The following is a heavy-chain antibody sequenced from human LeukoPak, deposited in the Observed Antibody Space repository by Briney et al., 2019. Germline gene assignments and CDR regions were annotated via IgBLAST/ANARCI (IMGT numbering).Heavy chain of an antibody. Sequence: GASVKVSCKASGYTFTSYGISWVRQAPGQGLEWMGWINPNSGGTNYAQKFQGRVTMTRDTSISPAYMELSRLRSDDTAVYYCARELAVAGTPDAFDIWGQGTMVTVSS. CDR3: ARELAVAGTPDAFDI. CDR2: INPNSGGT. J-gene: IGHJ3*02. V-gene: IGHV1-2*02. D-gene: IGHD6-19*01. CDR1: GYTFTSYG.